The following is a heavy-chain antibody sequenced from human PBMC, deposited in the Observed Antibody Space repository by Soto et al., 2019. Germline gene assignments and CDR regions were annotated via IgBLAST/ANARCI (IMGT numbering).Heavy chain of an antibody. CDR3: ARERIAAAASTYNWFDP. CDR1: GDSVSSNSAA. J-gene: IGHJ5*02. D-gene: IGHD6-13*01. V-gene: IGHV6-1*01. Sequence: QVQLQQSGPGLVKPSQTLSLTCAISGDSVSSNSAAWNWIRQSRSRGLEWLGRTYYRSKWYNDYAVSVKSRITINPDTSKNQFSLQLNSVTPEDTAVYYCARERIAAAASTYNWFDPWGQGTLVTVSS. CDR2: TYYRSKWYN.